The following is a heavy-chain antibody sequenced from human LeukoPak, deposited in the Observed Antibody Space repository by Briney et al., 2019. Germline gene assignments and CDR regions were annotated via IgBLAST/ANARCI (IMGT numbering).Heavy chain of an antibody. D-gene: IGHD5-24*01. Sequence: GASVRVSCKASGYTFTIYYMHWVRQAPGQGLEWMGIINPSGCSTSYAQKFQGRVTMTRDTSTSTVYMELSSLRSEDTAVYYCARPLRRDDLFDYWGQGTLVTVSS. CDR2: INPSGCST. J-gene: IGHJ4*02. CDR1: GYTFTIYY. V-gene: IGHV1-46*01. CDR3: ARPLRRDDLFDY.